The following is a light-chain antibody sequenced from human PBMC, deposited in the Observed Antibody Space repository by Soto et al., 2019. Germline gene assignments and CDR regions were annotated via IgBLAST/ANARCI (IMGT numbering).Light chain of an antibody. CDR2: AGS. J-gene: IGKJ1*01. Sequence: EIVLTQSPGTLSLSPGERATLSCRASHSVSSDYLAWYQQKSGQAPRLLIHAGSSRATGIPDRISGSGSGTDFTLTISRLEPEEFAVYFCQQYGNSPQTFGQGTRVEIK. V-gene: IGKV3-20*01. CDR3: QQYGNSPQT. CDR1: HSVSSDY.